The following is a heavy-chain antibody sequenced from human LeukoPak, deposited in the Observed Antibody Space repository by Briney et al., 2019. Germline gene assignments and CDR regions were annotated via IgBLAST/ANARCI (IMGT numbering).Heavy chain of an antibody. CDR3: AKAPTSYGSGRYFDY. Sequence: GGSLRLSCAASGFTFDDYGMSWVRQAPGKGLEWGSGINWNGGSTGYADSVKGRFTISRDNAKNSLYLQMNSLRAEDTAVYYCAKAPTSYGSGRYFDYWGQGTLVTVSS. CDR2: INWNGGST. D-gene: IGHD3-10*01. CDR1: GFTFDDYG. J-gene: IGHJ4*02. V-gene: IGHV3-20*04.